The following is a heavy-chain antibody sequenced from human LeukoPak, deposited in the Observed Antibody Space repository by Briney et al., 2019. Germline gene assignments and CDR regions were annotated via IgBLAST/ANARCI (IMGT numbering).Heavy chain of an antibody. Sequence: ASVKVCCKASGYTFTSYVMHWVCQAPGQRLEWMGWINAGNGNTKYSQKFQGRVTTTTATYASTAYMEVSSLRSEDTAVYYCARGREIPMVRGVINHWYHPWGQGTLVTVSS. CDR1: GYTFTSYV. V-gene: IGHV1-3*01. CDR2: INAGNGNT. J-gene: IGHJ5*02. D-gene: IGHD3-10*01. CDR3: ARGREIPMVRGVINHWYHP.